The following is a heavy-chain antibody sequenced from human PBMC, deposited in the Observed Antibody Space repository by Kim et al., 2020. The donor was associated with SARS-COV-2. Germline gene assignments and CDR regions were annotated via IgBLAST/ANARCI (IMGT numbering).Heavy chain of an antibody. D-gene: IGHD4-4*01. CDR3: ERGPDYSTLFS. J-gene: IGHJ5*02. CDR2: IIGRGTTI. CDR1: GFTFSSYE. Sequence: GGSLRLSCAASGFTFSSYEMHWVRQAPGKGLEWVSYIIGRGTTIYSADSAWGRFTISRDNDENSLYLQMNSKRPEDKDTDYCERGPDYSTLFSWGQGT. V-gene: IGHV3-48*03.